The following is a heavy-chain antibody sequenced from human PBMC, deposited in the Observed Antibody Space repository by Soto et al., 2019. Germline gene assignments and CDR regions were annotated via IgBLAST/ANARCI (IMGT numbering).Heavy chain of an antibody. CDR2: ISGSGGST. Sequence: PGGSLRLSCAASGFTFSSYAMSWFRQAPGKGLEWVSAISGSGGSTYYADSVKGRFTISRDNSKNTLYLQMNSLRSEDTAVYYWARQVLERFYWFAPRAQGTLVPVPS. V-gene: IGHV3-23*01. CDR1: GFTFSSYA. CDR3: ARQVLERFYWFAP. J-gene: IGHJ5*02. D-gene: IGHD3-3*01.